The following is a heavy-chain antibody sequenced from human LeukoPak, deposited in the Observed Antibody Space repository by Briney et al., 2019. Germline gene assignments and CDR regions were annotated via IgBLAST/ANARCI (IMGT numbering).Heavy chain of an antibody. Sequence: SETLSLTCAVSGGSISRYFWSWIRQPPGKGLEWIGYIYYSGSTDYNPSLKSRVTISVDTAKNQVSLSLRSVTAADTAVYVCARDRDWFDLWGQGTLVTVSS. CDR3: ARDRDWFDL. CDR2: IYYSGST. V-gene: IGHV4-59*01. J-gene: IGHJ5*02. CDR1: GGSISRYF.